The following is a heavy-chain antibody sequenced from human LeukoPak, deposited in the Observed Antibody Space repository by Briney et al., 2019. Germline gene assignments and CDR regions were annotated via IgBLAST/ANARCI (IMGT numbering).Heavy chain of an antibody. Sequence: ASVKDSCKASGYTFTCYDINWVRQATGQGLEWMGWMKPNSGNTGYAQKFQGRVTMTRNTSISTAYMELSSLRSEDTAVYYCARVDIVVVPAAMCMDVWGQGTTVTVSS. CDR3: ARVDIVVVPAAMCMDV. J-gene: IGHJ6*02. D-gene: IGHD2-2*01. V-gene: IGHV1-8*01. CDR1: GYTFTCYD. CDR2: MKPNSGNT.